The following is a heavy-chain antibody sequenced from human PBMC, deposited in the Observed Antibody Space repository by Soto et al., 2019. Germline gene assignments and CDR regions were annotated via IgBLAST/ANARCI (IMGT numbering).Heavy chain of an antibody. Sequence: EVQLVESGGGLVQPGESLRLSCAASGITFSNYGWTWVRQAPGKGLEWVSHISVSGTGKIYADSVRGRFTIYRDNAKNSVYMQMNSLSDEDTAVYYCTSDPDGDLDFDYWGQGTLVTVSA. D-gene: IGHD4-17*01. CDR3: TSDPDGDLDFDY. J-gene: IGHJ4*02. CDR2: ISVSGTGK. CDR1: GITFSNYG. V-gene: IGHV3-48*02.